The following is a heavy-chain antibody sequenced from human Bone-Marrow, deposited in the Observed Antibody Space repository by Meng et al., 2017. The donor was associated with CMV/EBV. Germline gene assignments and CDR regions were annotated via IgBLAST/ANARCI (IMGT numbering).Heavy chain of an antibody. CDR3: ARKTYYDSSGYHAY. Sequence: GESLKISCAASGFTFSSYGMHWVRQAPGKGLEWVAFIRYDGSNKYYADSVKGRFTISRDNSKNTLYLQMNSLRAEDTAVYYCARKTYYDSSGYHAYWGPGKLVNVSS. CDR1: GFTFSSYG. J-gene: IGHJ4*01. V-gene: IGHV3-30*02. CDR2: IRYDGSNK. D-gene: IGHD3-22*01.